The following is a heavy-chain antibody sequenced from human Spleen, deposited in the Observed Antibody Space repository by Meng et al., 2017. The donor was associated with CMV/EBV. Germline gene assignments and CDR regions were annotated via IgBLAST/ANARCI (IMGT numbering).Heavy chain of an antibody. CDR1: GGSISSSSYY. J-gene: IGHJ6*02. CDR2: IYYSGST. Sequence: SKTLSLTCTVSGGSISSSSYYWGWIRQPPGKGLEWIGSIYYSGSTYYNPSLKSRVTISVDTSKNQFSLKLSSVTAADTAVYYCARFVVSYGMDVWGQGTTVTVSS. CDR3: ARFVVSYGMDV. D-gene: IGHD2-15*01. V-gene: IGHV4-39*01.